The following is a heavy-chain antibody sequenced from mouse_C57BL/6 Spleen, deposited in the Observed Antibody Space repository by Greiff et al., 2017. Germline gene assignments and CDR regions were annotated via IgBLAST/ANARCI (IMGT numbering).Heavy chain of an antibody. CDR1: GFNINDTY. Sequence: EVQLQQSVAELVRPGASVKLSCTASGFNINDTYMHWVKQRPEQGLEWIGRIDPANGNTKSAPKFQGKATLTADKSSNTAYLQLSSLTSDGTTISYCSRTGDSHFDYWGQGTTLTVSS. J-gene: IGHJ2*01. D-gene: IGHD2-12*01. CDR2: IDPANGNT. CDR3: SRTGDSHFDY. V-gene: IGHV14-3*01.